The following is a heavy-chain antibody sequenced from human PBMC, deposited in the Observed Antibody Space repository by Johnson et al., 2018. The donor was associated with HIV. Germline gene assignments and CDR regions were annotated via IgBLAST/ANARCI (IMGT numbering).Heavy chain of an antibody. CDR3: ARQTLRAFDI. CDR2: ISYDGSNK. Sequence: QVQLVESGGGLVKPGRSLRLSCAASGFTFSSYAMHWVRQAPGKGLEWVAVISYDGSNKYYAESVKGRFTISRDNSKNTLYLQMNSLRAEDTAVYYCARQTLRAFDIWGQGTMVTVSS. V-gene: IGHV3-30*14. J-gene: IGHJ3*02. CDR1: GFTFSSYA.